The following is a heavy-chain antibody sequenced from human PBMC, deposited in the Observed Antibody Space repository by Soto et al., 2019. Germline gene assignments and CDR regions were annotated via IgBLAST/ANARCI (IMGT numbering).Heavy chain of an antibody. CDR2: ISYDGSNK. V-gene: IGHV3-30-3*01. CDR3: ARERSSSSSFYHYGMDV. Sequence: GGALRLYCAASGFTFSSYAMHWVRQAPGKGLEWVAVISYDGSNKYYADSVKGRFTISRDNSKNTLYLQMNSLRAEDTAVYYCARERSSSSSFYHYGMDVWGQGTTVTVSS. J-gene: IGHJ6*02. CDR1: GFTFSSYA. D-gene: IGHD6-6*01.